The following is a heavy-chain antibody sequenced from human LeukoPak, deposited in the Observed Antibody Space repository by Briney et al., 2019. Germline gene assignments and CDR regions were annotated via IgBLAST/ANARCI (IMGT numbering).Heavy chain of an antibody. J-gene: IGHJ4*02. Sequence: SETLSLTCTVSGGSISSGGYSWSWIRQHPGKGLEWIGYIYYSGSTYYNPSLKSRVTISVDTSKNQFSLKLSSVTAADTAVYYCARSLGYCSSTSCYGFDYWGQGTLVTISS. CDR2: IYYSGST. D-gene: IGHD2-2*01. CDR1: GGSISSGGYS. CDR3: ARSLGYCSSTSCYGFDY. V-gene: IGHV4-31*03.